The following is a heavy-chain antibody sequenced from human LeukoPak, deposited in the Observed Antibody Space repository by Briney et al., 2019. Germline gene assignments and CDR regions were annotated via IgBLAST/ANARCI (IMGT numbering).Heavy chain of an antibody. V-gene: IGHV3-23*01. CDR1: GLTFSSYG. CDR2: IGGSGGGP. D-gene: IGHD3-22*01. J-gene: IGHJ4*02. Sequence: GGSLRLSCAASGLTFSSYGMTWVRQAPGKGLEWVSGIGGSGGGPYYADSVKGRFTISRDNSKNTLSLQVNSLRAEDTAVYYCAKYPSSSGYYYGIDHWGQGTQVTVSS. CDR3: AKYPSSSGYYYGIDH.